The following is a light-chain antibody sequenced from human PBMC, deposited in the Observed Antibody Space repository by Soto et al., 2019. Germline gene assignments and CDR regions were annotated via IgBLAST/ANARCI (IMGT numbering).Light chain of an antibody. Sequence: QSVLRQPPSVSAAPGQKVTISCSGSSSNIWGNSVSWYQQLPGTAPKLLIYDDNKRPSGIPDRFSGSKSGTSATLGITGLQTGDEDDYYCGSWDSSLXAYVVGTGTKVXV. V-gene: IGLV1-51*01. CDR2: DDN. J-gene: IGLJ1*01. CDR1: SSNIWGNS. CDR3: GSWDSSLXAYV.